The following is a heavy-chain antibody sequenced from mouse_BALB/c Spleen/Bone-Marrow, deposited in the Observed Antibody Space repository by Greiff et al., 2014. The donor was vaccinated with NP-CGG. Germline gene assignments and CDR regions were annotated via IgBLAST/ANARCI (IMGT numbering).Heavy chain of an antibody. CDR2: IYPGSGST. CDR3: TRWDYGYMDY. CDR1: GYTFTSYW. V-gene: IGHV1S22*01. D-gene: IGHD1-2*01. J-gene: IGHJ4*01. Sequence: GSELVRPGASVKLSCKASGYTFTSYWMHWVKQRHGQGLEWIGNIYPGSGSTNYDEKFKSKGTLTVDTSSSTAYMHLSSLTSGDSAVYYCTRWDYGYMDYWGQGTSVTVSS.